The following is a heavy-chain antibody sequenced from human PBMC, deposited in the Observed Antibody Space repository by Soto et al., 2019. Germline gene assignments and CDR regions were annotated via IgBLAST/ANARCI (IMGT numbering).Heavy chain of an antibody. CDR2: IYYSGNT. CDR1: GGAISSGGSY. J-gene: IGHJ4*02. Sequence: SETLSLTCTVSGGAISSGGSYWGWIRQPPGKGLEWIGYIYYSGNTYFNPSLKSRVTLSVDTSKNQFSLNLSSVTAADTAVYYCVRYCSTTKCPFDYWGQGTLVTVSS. CDR3: VRYCSTTKCPFDY. V-gene: IGHV4-30-4*01. D-gene: IGHD2-2*01.